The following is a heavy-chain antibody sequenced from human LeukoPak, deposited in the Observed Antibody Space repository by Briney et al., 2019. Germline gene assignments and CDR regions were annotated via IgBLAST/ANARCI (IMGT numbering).Heavy chain of an antibody. CDR3: ARGLGYGSGSYYLGFDI. CDR2: IYYSGST. J-gene: IGHJ3*02. CDR1: GGSISSSSSY. D-gene: IGHD3-10*01. Sequence: SETLSLTCTVSGGSISSSSSYWGWIRQPPGKGLEWIGSIYYSGSTYYNPSLKSRVTIFVDTSKNQFSPKLSSVSAADTAVYYCARGLGYGSGSYYLGFDIWGQGTMVTVSS. V-gene: IGHV4-39*01.